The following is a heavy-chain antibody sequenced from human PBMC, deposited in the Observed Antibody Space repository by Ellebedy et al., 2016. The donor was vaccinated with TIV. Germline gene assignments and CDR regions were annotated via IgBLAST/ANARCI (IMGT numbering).Heavy chain of an antibody. V-gene: IGHV1-8*02. Sequence: ASVKVSCXASGGTFSSYDINWVRQATGQGLEWMGWMNPNSGNTGYAQKFQGRVTMTRNTSISTAYMELSSLRSEDTAVYYCARGGRPSQTTVITLDYWGQGTLVTVSS. CDR2: MNPNSGNT. CDR1: GGTFSSYD. D-gene: IGHD4-23*01. CDR3: ARGGRPSQTTVITLDY. J-gene: IGHJ4*02.